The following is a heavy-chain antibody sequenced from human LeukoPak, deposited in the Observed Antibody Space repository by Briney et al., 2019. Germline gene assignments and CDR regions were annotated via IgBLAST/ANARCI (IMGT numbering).Heavy chain of an antibody. CDR2: IGDSGSHI. D-gene: IGHD2-8*01. CDR1: GFTFNAYT. Sequence: GGSLRLSCAASGFTFNAYTMKWVRQAPGKGLEWVSYIGDSGSHIFYADSVKGRFTTSRDNAKNSLYLQMNSLRAEDTAVYYCARDFGVIASTGGIDYWGQGTLVTVSS. V-gene: IGHV3-21*01. CDR3: ARDFGVIASTGGIDY. J-gene: IGHJ4*02.